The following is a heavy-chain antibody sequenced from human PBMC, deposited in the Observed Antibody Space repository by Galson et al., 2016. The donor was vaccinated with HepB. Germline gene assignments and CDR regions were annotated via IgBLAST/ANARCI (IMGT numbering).Heavy chain of an antibody. CDR1: GFSFSSYA. J-gene: IGHJ4*02. D-gene: IGHD3-9*01. CDR3: AIDPSWFLTDYYVNPAGG. V-gene: IGHV3-30*03. CDR2: ISYDGSEK. Sequence: SLRLSCAASGFSFSSYAMHWVRQAPGKGLEWVAVISYDGSEKYYADSVKGRFAISRDNSKNTLYLQMNSLRAEDTAVFYCAIDPSWFLTDYYVNPAGGWGQGTLVTVSS.